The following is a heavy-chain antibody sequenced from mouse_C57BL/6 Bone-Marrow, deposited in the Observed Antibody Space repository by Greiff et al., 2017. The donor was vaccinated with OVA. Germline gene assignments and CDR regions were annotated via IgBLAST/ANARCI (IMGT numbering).Heavy chain of an antibody. V-gene: IGHV1-69*01. CDR3: AREYYGSTWYFDV. CDR2: IDPSDSYT. D-gene: IGHD1-1*01. CDR1: GYTFTSYW. Sequence: VQLQQPGAELVMPGASVKLSCKASGYTFTSYWMHWVKQRPGQGLEWIGEIDPSDSYTNYNQKFKGKSTLTVDKSSSTAYMQLSSLTSEDSAVYDCAREYYGSTWYFDVWGTGNAVTVSS. J-gene: IGHJ1*03.